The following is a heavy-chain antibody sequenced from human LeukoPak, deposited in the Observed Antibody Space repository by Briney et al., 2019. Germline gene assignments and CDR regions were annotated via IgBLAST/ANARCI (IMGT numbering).Heavy chain of an antibody. J-gene: IGHJ4*02. D-gene: IGHD3-3*01. CDR3: ARLDYDFWSGHFDY. CDR2: IYYTGST. V-gene: IGHV4-59*08. CDR1: GGSISSYY. Sequence: SETLSLTCTVSGGSISSYYWSWIRQPPGNGLEWIGSIYYTGSTYYNPSLKSRVTISVDTSNDQFSLKLTSVTATDTAVYYCARLDYDFWSGHFDYWGQGTLITVSS.